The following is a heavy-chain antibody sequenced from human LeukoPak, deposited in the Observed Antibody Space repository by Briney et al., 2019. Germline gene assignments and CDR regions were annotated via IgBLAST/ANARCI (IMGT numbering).Heavy chain of an antibody. CDR2: IYHSGST. D-gene: IGHD1-26*01. CDR1: GYSINSGYY. J-gene: IGHJ4*02. CDR3: ASGRPTDY. Sequence: SETLSLTCTVSGYSINSGYYRGWIRQPPGKGLEWIGSIYHSGSTYYNPSLKSRVTISVDTSKNQFSLKLSSVTAADTAVYYCASGRPTDYWGQGTLVTVSS. V-gene: IGHV4-38-2*02.